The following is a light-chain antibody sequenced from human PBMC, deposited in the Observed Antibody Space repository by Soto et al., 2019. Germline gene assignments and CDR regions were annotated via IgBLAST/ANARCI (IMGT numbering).Light chain of an antibody. CDR2: EVS. Sequence: QSALTQPASVSGSPGQSITISCTGTSSDVGGYIYVSWYQQHPGKAPKLMIYEVSNRPSGVSNRFSGSKSGNTASLTISGLQAEDEAVYYCSSYTSSSTPYVFGTGTKLTVL. J-gene: IGLJ1*01. CDR1: SSDVGGYIY. CDR3: SSYTSSSTPYV. V-gene: IGLV2-14*01.